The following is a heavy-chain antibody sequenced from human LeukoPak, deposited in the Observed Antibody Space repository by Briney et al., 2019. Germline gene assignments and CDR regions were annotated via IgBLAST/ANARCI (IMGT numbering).Heavy chain of an antibody. J-gene: IGHJ6*02. V-gene: IGHV4-34*01. D-gene: IGHD2-2*01. CDR3: ARGGYQLLLVYYYYGMDV. CDR1: GGSFCGYY. CDR2: INHSGST. Sequence: SETLSLTCAVYGGSFCGYYWSWIRQPPGKGLEWIGEINHSGSTNYNPSLKSRVTISVDTSKNQFSLKLSSVTAADTAVYYCARGGYQLLLVYYYYGMDVWGQGTTVTVSS.